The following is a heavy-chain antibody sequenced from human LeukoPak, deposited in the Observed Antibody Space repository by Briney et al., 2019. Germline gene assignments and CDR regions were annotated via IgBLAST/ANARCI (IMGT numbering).Heavy chain of an antibody. Sequence: PSETPSPTCAVSGVSISSYSWSWIPPPPQGRHGWVGYIYYSGRTNYNPSLKSLVTISVDTSKNLFSLKLSSVTAADTAVYYCARGDYRFDYWGQGTLVTVSS. CDR2: IYYSGRT. CDR1: GVSISSYS. J-gene: IGHJ4*02. CDR3: ARGDYRFDY. V-gene: IGHV4-59*01. D-gene: IGHD4-17*01.